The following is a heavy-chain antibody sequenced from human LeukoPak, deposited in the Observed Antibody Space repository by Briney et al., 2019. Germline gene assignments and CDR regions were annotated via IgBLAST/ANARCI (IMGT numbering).Heavy chain of an antibody. J-gene: IGHJ4*02. CDR2: ISYSGSPI. CDR3: ARGLYSHDY. Sequence: KPGGSLRLSCGASGFRFSDYYMAWIRQAPGKGLEWISYISYSGSPIDYADSMKGRFTISRDNAKNSLYLQMDSLRVEDTAVYYCARGLYSHDYWGQGTLVTVSS. D-gene: IGHD3-16*01. CDR1: GFRFSDYY. V-gene: IGHV3-11*04.